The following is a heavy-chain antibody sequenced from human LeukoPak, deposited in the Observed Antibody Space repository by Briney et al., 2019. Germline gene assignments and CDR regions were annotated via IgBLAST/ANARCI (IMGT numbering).Heavy chain of an antibody. Sequence: GGSLRLSCAASGFTFSNYGMSWVRQAPGKGLEWVSGISGSGGSTYYADSVKGRFTISRDNSKNTLYLQMNSLRAEDTAVYYCARGYSYGYALDYWGQGTLVTVSS. CDR3: ARGYSYGYALDY. V-gene: IGHV3-23*01. CDR2: ISGSGGST. CDR1: GFTFSNYG. D-gene: IGHD5-18*01. J-gene: IGHJ4*02.